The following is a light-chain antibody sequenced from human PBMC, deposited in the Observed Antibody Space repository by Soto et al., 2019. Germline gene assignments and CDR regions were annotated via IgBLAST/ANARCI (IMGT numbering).Light chain of an antibody. CDR1: QTINRSF. V-gene: IGKV3-20*01. Sequence: EIVLTQSPGTLSLSPGERVSLSCRASQTINRSFLAWYQQKLGQAPRLLIYGASSRATGVPDRFSGSGSGTDFTLTMSRLEPGDFAVYYCQQCGNSPRTFGQGTKVEIK. CDR3: QQCGNSPRT. CDR2: GAS. J-gene: IGKJ1*01.